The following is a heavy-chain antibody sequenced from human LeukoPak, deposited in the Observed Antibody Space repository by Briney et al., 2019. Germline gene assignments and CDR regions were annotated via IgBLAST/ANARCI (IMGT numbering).Heavy chain of an antibody. Sequence: GGSLRLSCAASGFPFSTYGMHWVRQAPGKGLEWVAAISNDGNNKFYADSVKGRFTISRDNSKNTLYLQMNSLRAEDTAVYYCAKGAAGESSSWYVEYYFDYWGQGTLVTVSS. J-gene: IGHJ4*02. CDR1: GFPFSTYG. CDR3: AKGAAGESSSWYVEYYFDY. V-gene: IGHV3-30*18. D-gene: IGHD6-13*01. CDR2: ISNDGNNK.